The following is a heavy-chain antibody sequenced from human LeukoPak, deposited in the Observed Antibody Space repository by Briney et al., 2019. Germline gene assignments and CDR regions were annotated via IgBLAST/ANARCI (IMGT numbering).Heavy chain of an antibody. Sequence: PGGSLRLSCAASGFTFSNYDMHWVRQATEKGLEWVSAIGIAGDTYYAGSVKGRFTISRENAKNSLYLQMNSLRAGDTAVYYCARGMDVWGQGTTVTVSS. CDR1: GFTFSNYD. CDR2: IGIAGDT. CDR3: ARGMDV. V-gene: IGHV3-13*01. J-gene: IGHJ6*02.